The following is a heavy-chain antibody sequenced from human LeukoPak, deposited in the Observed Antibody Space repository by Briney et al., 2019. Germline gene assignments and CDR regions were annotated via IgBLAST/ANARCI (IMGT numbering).Heavy chain of an antibody. CDR2: INSDGSST. V-gene: IGHV3-74*01. Sequence: GGSLRLSCSASGFTFSSYWMHWVRQAPGKGLVWVSRINSDGSSTSYADSVKGRFTISRDNAKNTLYLQMNSLRAEDTAVYYCARDVVVVAALDYWGQGTLVTVSS. J-gene: IGHJ4*02. CDR1: GFTFSSYW. D-gene: IGHD2-15*01. CDR3: ARDVVVVAALDY.